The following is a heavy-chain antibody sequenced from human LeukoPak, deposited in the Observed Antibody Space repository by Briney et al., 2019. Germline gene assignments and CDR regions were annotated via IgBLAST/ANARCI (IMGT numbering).Heavy chain of an antibody. J-gene: IGHJ1*01. D-gene: IGHD4-17*01. CDR3: ANDPLITTVTTGYFQH. CDR1: GFTFSSYG. Sequence: QSGGSLRLSCAASGFTFSSYGMHWVRQAPGKGLEWVAFIRYDGSNKYYADSVKGRFTISRDNSKNTLYLQMNSLRAEDTAVYYCANDPLITTVTTGYFQHWGQGTLVTVSS. V-gene: IGHV3-30*02. CDR2: IRYDGSNK.